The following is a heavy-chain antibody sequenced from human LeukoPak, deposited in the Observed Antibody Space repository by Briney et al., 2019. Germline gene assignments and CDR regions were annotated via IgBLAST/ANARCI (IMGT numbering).Heavy chain of an antibody. V-gene: IGHV1-18*01. CDR1: GYTFTSYG. CDR3: ARDRKQQLVRRGYYYYYMDV. J-gene: IGHJ6*03. CDR2: ISAYNGNT. Sequence: ASVKVSCKASGYTFTSYGISWVRQAPGQGLEWMGWISAYNGNTNYAQKLQGGVTMTTDTSTSTAYMELRSLRSYDTAVYYCARDRKQQLVRRGYYYYYMDVWGKGTTVTVSS. D-gene: IGHD6-13*01.